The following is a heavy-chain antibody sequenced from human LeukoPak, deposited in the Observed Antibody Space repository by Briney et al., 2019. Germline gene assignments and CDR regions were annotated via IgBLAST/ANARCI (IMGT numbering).Heavy chain of an antibody. J-gene: IGHJ4*02. CDR1: GFAFSTYA. CDR3: AKRLPVVGDRNRAFDY. D-gene: IGHD2-21*02. V-gene: IGHV3-23*01. CDR2: ITSSGST. Sequence: GGSLRLSCAASGFAFSTYAITWVRQAPGKGLEWISTITSSGSTYYANSVKGRFTISRDNSKNTLSLQMNSLRAEDTAVYYCAKRLPVVGDRNRAFDYWGQGTLVTVSS.